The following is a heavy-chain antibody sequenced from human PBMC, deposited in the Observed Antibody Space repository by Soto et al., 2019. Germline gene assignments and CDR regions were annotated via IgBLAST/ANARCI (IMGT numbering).Heavy chain of an antibody. V-gene: IGHV2-70*01. CDR2: IDWDDDK. CDR3: ARTLLYDSSGYYYYFDY. CDR1: GFSLSTSGMC. D-gene: IGHD3-22*01. J-gene: IGHJ4*02. Sequence: SGPTWEPTQTLTLTCTFSGFSLSTSGMCVSWIRQPPGKALEWLALIDWDDDKYYSTSLETRLTISKDTSKNQVVLTMTNMDPVDTATYYCARTLLYDSSGYYYYFDYWGQGTLVTVSS.